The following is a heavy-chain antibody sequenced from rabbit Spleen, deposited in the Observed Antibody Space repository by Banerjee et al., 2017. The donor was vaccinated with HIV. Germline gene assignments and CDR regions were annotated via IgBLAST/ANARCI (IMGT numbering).Heavy chain of an antibody. J-gene: IGHJ4*01. CDR1: GFSFSDRDV. CDR3: ARDLIGVIGWNFCL. Sequence: QEQLVESGGGLVQPEGSLTLTCTASGFSFSDRDVMCWVRQAPGKGLEWIACINTATGKPVYATWAKGRFAISRTSSATVTLQMTRLTAADTATYFCARDLIGVIGWNFCLWGPGTLVTVS. V-gene: IGHV1S45*01. D-gene: IGHD2-1*01. CDR2: INTATGKP.